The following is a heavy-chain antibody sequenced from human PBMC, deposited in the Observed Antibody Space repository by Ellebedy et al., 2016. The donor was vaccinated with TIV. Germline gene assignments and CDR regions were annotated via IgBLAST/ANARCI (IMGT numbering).Heavy chain of an antibody. CDR3: ARHVRPFSSYYGMDV. V-gene: IGHV1-69*13. J-gene: IGHJ6*02. CDR1: GGTFSSYA. CDR2: IIPIFGTA. Sequence: AASVKVSCKASGGTFSSYAISWVRQAPGQGLEWMGGIIPIFGTANYAQKFQGRVTITADESTSTAYMELSSLRSEDSAVYYCARHVRPFSSYYGMDVWGQGTTVTVSS. D-gene: IGHD3-16*01.